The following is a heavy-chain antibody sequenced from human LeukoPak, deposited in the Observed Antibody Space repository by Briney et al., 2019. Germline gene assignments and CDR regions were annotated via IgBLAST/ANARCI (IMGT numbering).Heavy chain of an antibody. CDR2: INHSGST. D-gene: IGHD1-1*01. CDR3: ARPVPSRLGWFDP. Sequence: SETLSLTCAVYGGSFSGYYWNWIRQSPGKGLEWIGEINHSGSTNYNPSLKSRVTISVDTSKNQFSLKLSSVTAADTAVYYCARPVPSRLGWFDPWGQGTLVTVSS. V-gene: IGHV4-34*01. CDR1: GGSFSGYY. J-gene: IGHJ5*02.